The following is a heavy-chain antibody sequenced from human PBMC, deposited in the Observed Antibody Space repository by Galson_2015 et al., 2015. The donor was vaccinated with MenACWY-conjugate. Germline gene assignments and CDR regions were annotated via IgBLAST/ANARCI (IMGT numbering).Heavy chain of an antibody. CDR1: GFTFSSYW. CDR2: INTDESLT. CDR3: ARELRNYWYFDL. J-gene: IGHJ2*01. V-gene: IGHV3-74*03. Sequence: ASGFTFSSYWMHWVRQAPGKGLVWVSRINTDESLTTYADSVKGRFTISRDNAKNTLYLQMNSLRAGDTAVYYCARELRNYWYFDLWGRGTLVSVSS.